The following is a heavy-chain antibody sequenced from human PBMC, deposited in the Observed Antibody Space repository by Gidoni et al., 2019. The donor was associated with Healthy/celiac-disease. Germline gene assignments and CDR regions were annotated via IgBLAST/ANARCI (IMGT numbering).Heavy chain of an antibody. V-gene: IGHV3-30-3*01. CDR2: ISYDGSNK. D-gene: IGHD2-2*01. J-gene: IGHJ3*02. CDR3: KVRRGQADCSSTSCYGRDAFDI. Sequence: QVQLVEPGGGVVQPGRSLRLSCAACGFTFSSYAMHWVRQAPGRGLEWVAVISYDGSNKYYADSVKGRFTISRDNSKNTLYLQMNSLRAEDTAVYYCKVRRGQADCSSTSCYGRDAFDIWGQGTMVTVSS. CDR1: GFTFSSYA.